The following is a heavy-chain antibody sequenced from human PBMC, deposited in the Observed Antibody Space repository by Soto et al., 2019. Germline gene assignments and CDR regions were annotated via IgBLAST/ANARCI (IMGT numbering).Heavy chain of an antibody. CDR1: GGTFSSYA. Sequence: QVQLVQSGAEVKKPGSSVKVSCKASGGTFSSYAISWVRQAPGQGLEWMGGIIPIFGTANYAQKFQGRVTITADESTSTAYMELSSLRSEDTAVYYCASTNYYGSGSYSKGYYYGMDVWGQGTTVTVSS. J-gene: IGHJ6*02. CDR2: IIPIFGTA. D-gene: IGHD3-10*01. V-gene: IGHV1-69*01. CDR3: ASTNYYGSGSYSKGYYYGMDV.